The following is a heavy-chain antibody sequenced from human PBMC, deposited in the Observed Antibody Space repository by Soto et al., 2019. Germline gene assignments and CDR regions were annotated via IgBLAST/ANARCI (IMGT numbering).Heavy chain of an antibody. D-gene: IGHD2-15*01. Sequence: GASVKVSCKASGGTFSSYTISWVRQATGQGLEWMGWMNPNSGNTSYAQKFQGRVTMTRDTSTSTVYMELSSLRSEDTAVYYCARDREVVAAQNYYYYGMDVWGQGTTVTVSS. CDR2: MNPNSGNT. V-gene: IGHV1-8*02. CDR1: GGTFSSYT. CDR3: ARDREVVAAQNYYYYGMDV. J-gene: IGHJ6*02.